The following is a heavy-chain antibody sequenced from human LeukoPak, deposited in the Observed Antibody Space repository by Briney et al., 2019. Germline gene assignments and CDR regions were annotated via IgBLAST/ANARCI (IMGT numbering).Heavy chain of an antibody. CDR3: ARETGGSFEYFDY. CDR2: INPSSGGT. J-gene: IGHJ4*02. CDR1: GYSFTSYY. D-gene: IGHD7-27*01. V-gene: IGHV1-2*06. Sequence: ASVKVSCTASGYSFTSYYIHWVRQAPGQGLEWMGRINPSSGGTNYAQKFQGRVTMTRDTSITTAYMGLSSLRSDDTAVYYCARETGGSFEYFDYWGQGILVTVSS.